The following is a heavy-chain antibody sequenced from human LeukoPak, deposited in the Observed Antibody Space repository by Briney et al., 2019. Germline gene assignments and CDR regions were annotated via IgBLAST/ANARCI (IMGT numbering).Heavy chain of an antibody. CDR3: ARGLLYYFDY. J-gene: IGHJ4*02. CDR2: INHSGST. CDR1: GGSFSGYY. V-gene: IGHV4-34*01. Sequence: PSETPSLTCAVYGGSFSGYYWSWIRQPPGKGLEWIGEINHSGSTNYNPSLKSRVTISVDTSKNQFSLKLSSVTAADTAVYYCARGLLYYFDYWGQGALVTVSS.